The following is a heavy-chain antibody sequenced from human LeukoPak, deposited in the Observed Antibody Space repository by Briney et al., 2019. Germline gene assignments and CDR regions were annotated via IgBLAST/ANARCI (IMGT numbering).Heavy chain of an antibody. CDR2: ISGSGGST. D-gene: IGHD5-12*01. CDR1: GFTFSSYA. CDR3: AKVSRVATIRY. V-gene: IGHV3-23*01. Sequence: SGGSLRLSCAASGFTFSSYAMSWVCQAPGKGLEWVSAISGSGGSTYYADSVKGRFTISRDNSKNTLYLQMNSLRAEDTAVYYCAKVSRVATIRYWGQGTLVTVSS. J-gene: IGHJ4*02.